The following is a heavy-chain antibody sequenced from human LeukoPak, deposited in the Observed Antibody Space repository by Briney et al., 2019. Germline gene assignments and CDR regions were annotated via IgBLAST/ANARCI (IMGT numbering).Heavy chain of an antibody. V-gene: IGHV4-59*08. D-gene: IGHD2-21*02. J-gene: IGHJ4*02. CDR2: IYYSGST. CDR1: GGSISSYY. Sequence: SETLSLSCTVSGGSISSYYWSWIRQPPGKGLEWIGYIYYSGSTNYNPSLKSRVTISVDTSKNQFSLKLSSVTAADTAVYYCARRGVVTATLDYWGQGTLVTVSS. CDR3: ARRGVVTATLDY.